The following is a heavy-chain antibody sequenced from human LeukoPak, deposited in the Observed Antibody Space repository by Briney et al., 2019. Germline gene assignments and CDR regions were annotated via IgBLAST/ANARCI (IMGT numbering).Heavy chain of an antibody. CDR3: ARGYSGYEGGWFNFDY. D-gene: IGHD5-12*01. CDR2: IYYSGST. V-gene: IGHV4-59*08. J-gene: IGHJ4*02. CDR1: GGSISSYY. Sequence: SETLSLTCTVSGGSISSYYWSWIRQPPGKGLEWIGYIYYSGSTNYNPSLKSRVTISVDTSKNQFSLKLSSVTAADTAVYYCARGYSGYEGGWFNFDYWGQGTLITVSS.